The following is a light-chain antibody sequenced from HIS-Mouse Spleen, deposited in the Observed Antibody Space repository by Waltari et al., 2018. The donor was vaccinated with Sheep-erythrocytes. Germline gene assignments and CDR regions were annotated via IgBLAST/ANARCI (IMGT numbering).Light chain of an antibody. CDR1: ALPKKY. V-gene: IGLV3-10*01. Sequence: SYELTQPPSVSVSPGQTARITCSGDALPKKYASWYQQKSGQAPVLVIHEDSKRPSGIPERFSGSSSGTMATLTISGAQVEDEADYYCYSTDSSGNHRVFGTGTKVTVL. CDR2: EDS. CDR3: YSTDSSGNHRV. J-gene: IGLJ1*01.